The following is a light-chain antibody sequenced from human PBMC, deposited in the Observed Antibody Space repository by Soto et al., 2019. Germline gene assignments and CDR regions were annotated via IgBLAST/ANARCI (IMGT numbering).Light chain of an antibody. CDR1: TSNIGSNT. Sequence: QSVLTQPPSASGTPGQGVPISCSGITSNIGSNTVNWYQQLPGTAPELLIYNNNQRPSGVPDRFSGSKSGTSASLAIGGLQSEDEADYYCAAWDDSLNGYVFGTGTKVTVL. CDR2: NNN. CDR3: AAWDDSLNGYV. V-gene: IGLV1-44*01. J-gene: IGLJ1*01.